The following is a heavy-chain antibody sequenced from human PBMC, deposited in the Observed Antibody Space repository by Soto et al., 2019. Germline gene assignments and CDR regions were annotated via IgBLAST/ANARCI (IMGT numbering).Heavy chain of an antibody. CDR2: IYHSGST. J-gene: IGHJ5*02. CDR3: ARDLPPAYCGGDCYINWFDP. Sequence: SETLSLTCAVCGGSISSSNWWSWVRQPPGKGLEWIGEIYHSGSTNYNPSLKSRVTISVDKSKNQFSLKLSSVTAADTAVYYCARDLPPAYCGGDCYINWFDPWGQGTLVTVSS. D-gene: IGHD2-21*02. CDR1: GGSISSSNW. V-gene: IGHV4-4*02.